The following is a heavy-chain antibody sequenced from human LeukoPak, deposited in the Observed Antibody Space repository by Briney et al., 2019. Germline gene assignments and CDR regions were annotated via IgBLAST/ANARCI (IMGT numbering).Heavy chain of an antibody. CDR2: ISGSGVYT. J-gene: IGHJ4*02. V-gene: IGHV3-23*01. CDR3: ARDWGKGDY. Sequence: GGSLRLSCAASGFTFSSYAMSGVRQAPGKGLEWVSAISGSGVYTHYADSVKGRFTISRDNSKNTLYLQMNSLRAEDTAVYYCARDWGKGDYWGQGTLVTVSS. D-gene: IGHD3-16*01. CDR1: GFTFSSYA.